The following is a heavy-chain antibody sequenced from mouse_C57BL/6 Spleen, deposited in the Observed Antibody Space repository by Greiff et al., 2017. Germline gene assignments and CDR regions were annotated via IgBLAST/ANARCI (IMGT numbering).Heavy chain of an antibody. V-gene: IGHV5-17*01. CDR1: GFTFSDYG. CDR2: ISSGSSTI. CDR3: AGRYYDGQCAY. D-gene: IGHD2-3*01. J-gene: IGHJ3*01. Sequence: EVQLLESGGGLVKPGGSLKLSCAASGFTFSDYGMHWVRQAPEQGLEWVAYISSGSSTIYYADTVKGRFTISRDNAKNTLFLQMTSLRSEDTAMYYCAGRYYDGQCAYWGQGTLVTVSA.